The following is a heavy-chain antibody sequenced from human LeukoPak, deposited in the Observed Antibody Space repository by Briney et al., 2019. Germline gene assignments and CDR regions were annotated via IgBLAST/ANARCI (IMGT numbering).Heavy chain of an antibody. J-gene: IGHJ4*02. Sequence: SETLSLTCTVSGGSISSDSYYWSWIRQPAGKGLQWIGRIYTSGSTNYNPSLKSRVTISVDTSKNQFSLKLSSVTAADTAVYYCARTRRGYVGYYDYWGQETLVTVSS. V-gene: IGHV4-61*02. CDR1: GGSISSDSYY. CDR2: IYTSGST. D-gene: IGHD5-12*01. CDR3: ARTRRGYVGYYDY.